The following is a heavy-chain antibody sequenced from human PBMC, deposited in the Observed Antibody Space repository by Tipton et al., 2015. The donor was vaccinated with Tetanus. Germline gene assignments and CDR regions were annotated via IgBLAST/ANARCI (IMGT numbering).Heavy chain of an antibody. CDR3: ASATRSSTGCYGGMGV. CDR2: ISYDGSNK. Sequence: SLRLSCAASGFTFSRYAMHWVRQAPGKGLEWVAIISYDGSNKYYADSVKGRFTISRDNSQNTVYLQMNSLRAEDTAMYYCASATRSSTGCYGGMGVWGQGTSVTVSS. V-gene: IGHV3-30-3*01. J-gene: IGHJ6*02. D-gene: IGHD2-2*01. CDR1: GFTFSRYA.